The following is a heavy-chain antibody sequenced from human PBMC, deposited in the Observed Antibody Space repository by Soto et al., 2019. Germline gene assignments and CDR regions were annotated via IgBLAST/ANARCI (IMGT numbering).Heavy chain of an antibody. CDR1: GVSFSNGGYY. D-gene: IGHD3-3*01. CDR2: IYHSGFT. Sequence: SETLSLTCTVSGVSFSNGGYYWSWIRQQPGKGLEWIGYIYHSGFTYYNPSLKSRVSISVDTSKNQFSLELSSVTAADTAVYYCARDGGFYYGMDVWGQGTTVTVSS. J-gene: IGHJ6*02. CDR3: ARDGGFYYGMDV. V-gene: IGHV4-31*03.